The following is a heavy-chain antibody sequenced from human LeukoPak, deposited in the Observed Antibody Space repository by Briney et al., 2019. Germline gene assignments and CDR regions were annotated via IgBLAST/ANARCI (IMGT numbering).Heavy chain of an antibody. V-gene: IGHV3-53*01. CDR2: IYSGGST. CDR1: GFTVSSNY. Sequence: GGSLRLSCAASGFTVSSNYMSWVRQAPGKGLEWVSVIYSGGSTYYADSVKGRFTISRDNSKNTLYLQMNSLRAEDTAVYYCARVEVSSGWYGWAFDIWGQGTMVTVSS. J-gene: IGHJ3*02. CDR3: ARVEVSSGWYGWAFDI. D-gene: IGHD6-19*01.